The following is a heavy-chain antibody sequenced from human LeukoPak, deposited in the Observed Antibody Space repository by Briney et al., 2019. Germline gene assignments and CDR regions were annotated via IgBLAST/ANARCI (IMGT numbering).Heavy chain of an antibody. CDR3: ARDAPEVYDSRLGFDY. J-gene: IGHJ4*02. CDR2: IKQDGSEK. V-gene: IGHV3-7*03. CDR1: GFTFSSYW. D-gene: IGHD3-22*01. Sequence: GGSLRLSCAASGFTFSSYWMSWVRQAPGKGLXXXXXIKQDGSEKYYVDSVKGRFTISRDNAKNSLYLQMNSLRAEDTAVYYCARDAPEVYDSRLGFDYWGQGTLVTVSS.